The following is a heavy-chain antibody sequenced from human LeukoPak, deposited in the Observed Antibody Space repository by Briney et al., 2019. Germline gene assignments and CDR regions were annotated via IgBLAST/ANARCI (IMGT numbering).Heavy chain of an antibody. J-gene: IGHJ4*02. CDR3: ATDRFVLRYFRWLFY. D-gene: IGHD3-9*01. Sequence: ASVKVSCKVSGYTLTELSMHWVRQAPGKGLEWMGGFDPENGETIYAQKFQGRVTMTEDTSTDTAYMELSSLRSEDTAVYYCATDRFVLRYFRWLFYWGQGTLVTVSS. CDR2: FDPENGET. CDR1: GYTLTELS. V-gene: IGHV1-24*01.